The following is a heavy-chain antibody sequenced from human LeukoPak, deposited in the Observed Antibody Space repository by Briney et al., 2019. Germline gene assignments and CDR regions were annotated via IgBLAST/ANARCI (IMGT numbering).Heavy chain of an antibody. D-gene: IGHD6-13*01. Sequence: SETLSLTCAVSGGSISSSNWWSWVRQPPGKGLEWIGEIYHSGSTNYNPSLKSRVTISVDKSKNRFSLKLSSVTAADTAVYYCARVGRGYGGFDIWGQGTMVTVSS. CDR2: IYHSGST. V-gene: IGHV4-4*02. J-gene: IGHJ3*02. CDR3: ARVGRGYGGFDI. CDR1: GGSISSSNW.